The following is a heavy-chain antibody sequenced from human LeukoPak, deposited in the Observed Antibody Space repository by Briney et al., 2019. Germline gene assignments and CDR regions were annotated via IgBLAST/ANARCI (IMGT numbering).Heavy chain of an antibody. CDR2: IYPGDSDT. J-gene: IGHJ4*02. D-gene: IGHD2-15*01. CDR3: ARLRWVVVAATGADY. Sequence: RGESLKISCKGSGYSFTSYWIGWVRQMPGKGLEWMGIIYPGDSDTRYSPSFQGQVTISADKSISTAYPQWSSLKASDTAMYYCARLRWVVVAATGADYWGQGTLVTVSS. V-gene: IGHV5-51*01. CDR1: GYSFTSYW.